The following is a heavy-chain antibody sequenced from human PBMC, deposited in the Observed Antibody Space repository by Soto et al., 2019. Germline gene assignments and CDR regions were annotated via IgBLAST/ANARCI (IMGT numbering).Heavy chain of an antibody. D-gene: IGHD6-19*01. CDR1: GYTFTSYA. J-gene: IGHJ4*02. CDR3: ARANITVAPHPPPPPDY. Sequence: ASVKVSSKASGYTFTSYAMHWVRQAPGQRLEWMGWINAGNGNTKYSQKFQGRVTITRDTSASTAYMELSSLRSEDTAVYYCARANITVAPHPPPPPDYWGQGTLVPVSS. V-gene: IGHV1-3*01. CDR2: INAGNGNT.